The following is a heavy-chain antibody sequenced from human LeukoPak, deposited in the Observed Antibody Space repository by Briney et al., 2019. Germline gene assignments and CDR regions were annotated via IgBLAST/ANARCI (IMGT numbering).Heavy chain of an antibody. J-gene: IGHJ4*02. CDR2: IWYDGSNE. CDR1: GFSLSNYW. V-gene: IGHV3-33*08. CDR3: ARVAMSDSSGYCDY. D-gene: IGHD3-22*01. Sequence: PGGSLRLSCAASGFSLSNYWMNWVGQAPGKGLEWVAVIWYDGSNENYADSVRGRFTVSRDNSKNTLYLHMNSVRAEDTAVYYCARVAMSDSSGYCDYWGQGTLVTVSS.